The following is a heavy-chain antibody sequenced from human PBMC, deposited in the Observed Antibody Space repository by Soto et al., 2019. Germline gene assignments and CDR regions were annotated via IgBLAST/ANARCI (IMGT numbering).Heavy chain of an antibody. CDR2: IYYSGST. J-gene: IGHJ6*02. D-gene: IGHD3-3*01. CDR3: ARGNGVQARKYFDFWRGYSNGMDV. V-gene: IGHV4-59*01. Sequence: KPTETLSLTCTVSGGSISSYYWSWIRQPPGKGLEWIGYIYYSGSTNYNPSLKSRVTISVDTSKNQFSLKLSSVTAADTAVYYCARGNGVQARKYFDFWRGYSNGMDVWGQGTTVTVSS. CDR1: GGSISSYY.